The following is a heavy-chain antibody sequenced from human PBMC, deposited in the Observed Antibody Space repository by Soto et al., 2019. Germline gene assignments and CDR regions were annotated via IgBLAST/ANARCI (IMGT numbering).Heavy chain of an antibody. Sequence: PGGSLRLSCAASGFTFSSYGMHWVRQAPGKGLEWVAVISYDGSNKYYADSVKGRFTISRDNSKNTLYLQMNSLRAEDTAVYYCAKAGSSGYVLNFDYWGQGTLVTVSS. D-gene: IGHD2-8*01. CDR2: ISYDGSNK. CDR1: GFTFSSYG. V-gene: IGHV3-30*18. J-gene: IGHJ4*02. CDR3: AKAGSSGYVLNFDY.